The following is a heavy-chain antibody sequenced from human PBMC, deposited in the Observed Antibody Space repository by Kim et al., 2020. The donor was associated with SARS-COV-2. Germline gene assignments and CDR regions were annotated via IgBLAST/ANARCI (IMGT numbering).Heavy chain of an antibody. CDR1: GFTFSSYS. CDR3: AREISSYGMDV. J-gene: IGHJ6*02. Sequence: GGSLRLSCAASGFTFSSYSMNWVRQAPGKGPEWVSSISSSSSYIYYADSVKGRFTISRDNAKNSLYLQMNSLRAEDTAVYYCAREISSYGMDVWGQGTTVTVSS. D-gene: IGHD3-3*02. CDR2: ISSSSSYI. V-gene: IGHV3-21*01.